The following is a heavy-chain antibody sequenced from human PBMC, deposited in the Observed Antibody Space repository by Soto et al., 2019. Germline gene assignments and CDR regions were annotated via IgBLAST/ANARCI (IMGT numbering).Heavy chain of an antibody. V-gene: IGHV4-59*01. D-gene: IGHD3-22*01. CDR2: IYYSGSV. Sequence: SETLSLTCTVSGVSISSSYWSWIRQSPGKEMQWIGYIYYSGSVKYNPSLNSRVTISADMSRNQLSLRVTPVTAADTALYYCARGMYDSSGFSNPFDIWGQGTMVTGS. J-gene: IGHJ3*02. CDR3: ARGMYDSSGFSNPFDI. CDR1: GVSISSSY.